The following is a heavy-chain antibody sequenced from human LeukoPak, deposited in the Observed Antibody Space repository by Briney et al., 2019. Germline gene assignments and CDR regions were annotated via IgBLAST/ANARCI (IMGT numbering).Heavy chain of an antibody. CDR1: GFTFRSYA. D-gene: IGHD3-22*01. V-gene: IGHV3-23*01. Sequence: GGSLRLSCVVSGFTFRSYAMYWVRQAPGKGLEWVSAISGSGGSTYYADSVEGRFTISRDNSKNTLYLQMNSLRAEDTAVYYCATHDPSYDSSGYYYNYWGQGTLVTVSS. CDR3: ATHDPSYDSSGYYYNY. CDR2: ISGSGGST. J-gene: IGHJ4*02.